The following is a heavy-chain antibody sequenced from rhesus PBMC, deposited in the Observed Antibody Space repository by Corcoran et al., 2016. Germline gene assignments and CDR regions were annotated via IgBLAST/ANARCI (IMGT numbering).Heavy chain of an antibody. V-gene: IGHV3S25*01. CDR1: GFSLSTYG. D-gene: IGHD3-28*01. CDR2: ITPSGGTT. J-gene: IGHJ5-2*02. CDR3: TKSPRDSGDYTVLDV. Sequence: EVQLMESGGGLVQLGGSLRLSCAGSGFSLSTYGLSWVRQAPGTGLELISAITPSGGTTYYADSVKGRFTTSRDNSKNTLFLQMNSLRTEDTAVYYCTKSPRDSGDYTVLDVWGRGVLVTVSS.